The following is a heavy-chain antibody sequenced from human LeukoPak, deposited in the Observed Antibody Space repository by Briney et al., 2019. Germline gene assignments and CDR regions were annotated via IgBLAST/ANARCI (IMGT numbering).Heavy chain of an antibody. CDR2: IYYSGST. J-gene: IGHJ3*02. V-gene: IGHV4-59*12. CDR3: ARASSGYSLGFDI. D-gene: IGHD3-22*01. Sequence: KSSETLSPTCTVSGGSISSYYWSWIRQPPGKGLEWIGYIYYSGSTNYNPSLKSRVTISVDTSKNQFSLKLSSVTAADTAVYYCARASSGYSLGFDIWGQGTMVTVSS. CDR1: GGSISSYY.